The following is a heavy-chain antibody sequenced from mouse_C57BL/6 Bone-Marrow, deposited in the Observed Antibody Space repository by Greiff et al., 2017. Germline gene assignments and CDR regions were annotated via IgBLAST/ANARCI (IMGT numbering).Heavy chain of an antibody. D-gene: IGHD2-3*01. CDR1: GYTFTSYW. J-gene: IGHJ2*01. Sequence: VQLKQPGAELVMPGASVKLSCKASGYTFTSYWMHWVKQRPGQGLEWIGEIDPSDSYTNYNQKFKGKSTLTVDKSSSTAYMQLSSLTSEDSAVYYCASSMGYVRSRCYFDYWGQGTTLTVSS. CDR3: ASSMGYVRSRCYFDY. V-gene: IGHV1-69*01. CDR2: IDPSDSYT.